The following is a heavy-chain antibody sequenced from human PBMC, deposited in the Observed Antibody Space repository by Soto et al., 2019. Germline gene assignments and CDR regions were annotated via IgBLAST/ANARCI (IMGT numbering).Heavy chain of an antibody. CDR3: ARWGCSGSNCNLNQRSFHL. Sequence: QVQLVESGGGVVQPGRSLRLSCAASGFIFNEYGMHWVRQAPGKGLEWVAVIWDDGSNKYYADSVRGRFTFSRENSRITMSLQRNRLGVEDTAMFYCARWGCSGSNCNLNQRSFHLWGQGTLVTVSS. CDR2: IWDDGSNK. CDR1: GFIFNEYG. D-gene: IGHD2-15*01. J-gene: IGHJ4*02. V-gene: IGHV3-33*01.